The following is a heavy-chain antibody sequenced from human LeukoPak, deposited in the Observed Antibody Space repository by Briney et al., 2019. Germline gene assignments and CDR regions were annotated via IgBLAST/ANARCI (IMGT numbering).Heavy chain of an antibody. CDR2: LDPEDGET. V-gene: IGHV1-24*01. CDR3: ATVPRVRGSPAGDDYYGMDV. D-gene: IGHD1-26*01. Sequence: ASVKVSCKVSGYTLTELSMHWVRQAPGKGLEWMGGLDPEDGETIYAQKFQGRVTMTEDTSTDTAYMELSSLRSEDTAVYSCATVPRVRGSPAGDDYYGMDVWGQGTTVTVSS. CDR1: GYTLTELS. J-gene: IGHJ6*02.